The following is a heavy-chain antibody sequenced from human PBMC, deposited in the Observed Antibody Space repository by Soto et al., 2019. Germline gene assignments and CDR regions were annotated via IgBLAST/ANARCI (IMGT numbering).Heavy chain of an antibody. CDR3: AREDYGGNSEGGFDY. V-gene: IGHV1-69*13. CDR2: ITPIFGTA. CDR1: GGTFSSYA. D-gene: IGHD4-17*01. J-gene: IGHJ4*02. Sequence: SVKVSCKASGGTFSSYAISWVRQAPGQGLEWMGGITPIFGTANYAQKFQGRVTITADESTSTAYMELSSLRSEDTAVYYCAREDYGGNSEGGFDYWGQGTLVTVSS.